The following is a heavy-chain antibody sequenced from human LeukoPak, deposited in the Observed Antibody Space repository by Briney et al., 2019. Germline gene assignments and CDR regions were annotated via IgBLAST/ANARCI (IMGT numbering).Heavy chain of an antibody. CDR3: ARGNYYDRNWFDP. Sequence: GRSLRLSCAASGFTFSSYAMHWVRQAPGKGLEWVAVISYDGSNKYYADSVKGRFTISRDNSKNTLYLQMNSLRAEDTAVYYCARGNYYDRNWFDPWGQGTLVTVSS. D-gene: IGHD3-22*01. CDR1: GFTFSSYA. CDR2: ISYDGSNK. J-gene: IGHJ5*02. V-gene: IGHV3-30-3*01.